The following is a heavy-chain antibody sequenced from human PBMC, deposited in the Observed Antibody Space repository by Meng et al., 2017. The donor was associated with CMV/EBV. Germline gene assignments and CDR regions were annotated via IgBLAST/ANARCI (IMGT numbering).Heavy chain of an antibody. CDR3: ARVGRTSCYDY. D-gene: IGHD2-2*01. V-gene: IGHV4-30-4*08. CDR1: GGSISSGDYY. J-gene: IGHJ4*02. Sequence: VRRQESGPSPVKPSPTLALTSTVSGGSISSGDYYWSWIRQPPGKGLEWIGYIYYSGSTYYNPSLKSRVTISVDTSKNQFSLKLSSVTAADTAVYYCARVGRTSCYDYWGQGTLVTVSS. CDR2: IYYSGST.